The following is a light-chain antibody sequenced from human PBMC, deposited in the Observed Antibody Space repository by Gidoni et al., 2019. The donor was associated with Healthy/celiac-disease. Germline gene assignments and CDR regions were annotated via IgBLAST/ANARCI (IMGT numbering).Light chain of an antibody. CDR3: HQANSFPWT. J-gene: IGKJ1*01. CDR1: QGMSSW. CDR2: AAS. V-gene: IGKV1-12*01. Sequence: DIQMTQSPSSVSASVGDRVSITCRASQGMSSWLAWYQRNPGKAPKLLIFAASSLQSGVPSRCGGSGSGTVFTPTISSLQPEDFATYYFHQANSFPWTFGQGTKVEIK.